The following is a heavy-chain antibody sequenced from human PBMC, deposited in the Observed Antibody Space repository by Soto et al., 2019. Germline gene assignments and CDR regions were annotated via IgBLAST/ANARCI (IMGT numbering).Heavy chain of an antibody. V-gene: IGHV3-21*01. J-gene: IGHJ4*02. D-gene: IGHD3-10*01. Sequence: SGGSLRLSCAASGFTFSSYSMNWVRQAPGKGLEWISSISSSSSYIYYADSVKGRFTISRDNAKNSLYLQMNSLRAEDTAVYYCASGYYYGSGSYYADYWGQGTLVTVSS. CDR2: ISSSSSYI. CDR1: GFTFSSYS. CDR3: ASGYYYGSGSYYADY.